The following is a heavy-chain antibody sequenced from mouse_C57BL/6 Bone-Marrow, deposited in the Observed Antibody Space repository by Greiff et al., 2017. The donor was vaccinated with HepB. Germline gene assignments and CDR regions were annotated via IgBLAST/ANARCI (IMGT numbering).Heavy chain of an antibody. CDR2: ISNLAYSI. CDR3: ARYYYGKGWYFDV. CDR1: GFTFSDYG. D-gene: IGHD1-1*01. V-gene: IGHV5-15*01. Sequence: EVKLMESGGGLVQPGGSLKLSCAASGFTFSDYGMAWVRQAPRKGPEWVAFISNLAYSIYYADTVTGRFTISRENAKNTLYLEMSSLRSEDTAMYYCARYYYGKGWYFDVWGTGTTVTVSS. J-gene: IGHJ1*03.